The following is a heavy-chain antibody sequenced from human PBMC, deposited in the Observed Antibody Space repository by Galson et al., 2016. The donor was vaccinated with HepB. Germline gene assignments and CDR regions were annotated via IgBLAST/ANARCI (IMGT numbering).Heavy chain of an antibody. CDR1: GGSFTDYH. V-gene: IGHV4-59*01. D-gene: IGHD3/OR15-3a*01. Sequence: SETLSLTCAHSGGSFTDYHWSWIRQPPGKGLEWIGYIYYTGSTNYSPSLKSRVIISIDRSNNQFSLKLRSVNAADTAVYYCARQSRLGLLPKGMDVWGQVTTVTVSS. J-gene: IGHJ6*02. CDR3: ARQSRLGLLPKGMDV. CDR2: IYYTGST.